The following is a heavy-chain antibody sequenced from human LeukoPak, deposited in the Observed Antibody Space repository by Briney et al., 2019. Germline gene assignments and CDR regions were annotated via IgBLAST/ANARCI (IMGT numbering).Heavy chain of an antibody. CDR3: AREETTWSVWFDY. Sequence: SETLSLTCAVYGGSFSGYYWSWIRQPPGKGLEWIGEINHSGSTNYNPSLKSRVTISVDTSKNQFSLKLSSVTAADTAVYYCAREETTWSVWFDYWGQGTLVTVSS. J-gene: IGHJ4*02. CDR2: INHSGST. V-gene: IGHV4-34*01. D-gene: IGHD3-16*01. CDR1: GGSFSGYY.